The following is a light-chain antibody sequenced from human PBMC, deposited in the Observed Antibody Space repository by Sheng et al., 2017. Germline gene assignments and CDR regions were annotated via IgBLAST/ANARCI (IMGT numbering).Light chain of an antibody. CDR3: QQAVSFPYT. Sequence: DIQMTQSPSFVSASVGDRVTITCRASQSISRWLAWYQQKPGKAPELLIYLASKLQRGVPSRFRGSGSGTEFSLTISGLQPEDVATYFCQQAVSFPYTFGRGDQAGDQT. CDR2: LAS. J-gene: IGKJ2*01. V-gene: IGKV1-12*01. CDR1: QSISRW.